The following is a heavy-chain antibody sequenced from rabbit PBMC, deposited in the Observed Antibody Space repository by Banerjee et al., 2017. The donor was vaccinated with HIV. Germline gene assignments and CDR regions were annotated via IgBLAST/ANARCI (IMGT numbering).Heavy chain of an antibody. Sequence: QLKESGGGLVQPGGSLKLSCKASGFDFSSYYMSWVRQAPGKGLEWIGYIDPVFGSTYYASWVNGQFTISSHNAQNTLYLQLNSLTAADTATYFCARDMGIATMTMVIIPYYFNLWGPGTLVTVS. D-gene: IGHD2-1*01. CDR2: IDPVFGST. CDR3: ARDMGIATMTMVIIPYYFNL. J-gene: IGHJ4*01. V-gene: IGHV1S7*01. CDR1: GFDFSSYY.